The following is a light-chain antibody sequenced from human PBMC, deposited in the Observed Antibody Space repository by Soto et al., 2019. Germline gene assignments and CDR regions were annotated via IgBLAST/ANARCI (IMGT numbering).Light chain of an antibody. Sequence: IKMAQNPSELSASVRDSVIITCLASQSISDYLAWYQQKPGKAPKLLIYDASNLESGVPSTFSGSGSGTEFTLTISSLQPDDFAPYYCQQSYSYWQMVGQGAKVDTK. CDR1: QSISDY. V-gene: IGKV1-5*01. CDR2: DAS. CDR3: QQSYSYWQM. J-gene: IGKJ1*01.